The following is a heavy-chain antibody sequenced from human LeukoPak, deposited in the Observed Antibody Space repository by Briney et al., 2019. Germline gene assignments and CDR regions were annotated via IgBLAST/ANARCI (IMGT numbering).Heavy chain of an antibody. D-gene: IGHD6-19*01. J-gene: IGHJ4*02. CDR2: ISSSSSHI. V-gene: IGHV3-21*01. CDR3: ASDQVTSGWSPLDY. CDR1: GFXFSSYS. Sequence: GGSLRLSCAASGFXFSSYSINWVRQAPGKGLEWVSSISSSSSHIYYADSVKGRFTISRDNAKNSLYLQMNSLRIEDTTVYYCASDQVTSGWSPLDYWGQGTLLTVSS.